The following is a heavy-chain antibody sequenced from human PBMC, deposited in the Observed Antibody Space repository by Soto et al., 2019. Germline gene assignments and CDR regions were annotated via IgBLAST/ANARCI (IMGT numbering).Heavy chain of an antibody. V-gene: IGHV4-39*01. CDR3: ARLGGQKWLPLDY. CDR1: GGSISSSSYY. CDR2: IYYSGST. J-gene: IGHJ4*02. D-gene: IGHD5-12*01. Sequence: SETLSLTCTVSGGSISSSSYYWGWIRQPPGKGLEWIGSIYYSGSTYYNPSLKSRVTISVDTSKNQFSLKLSSVTAADTAVYYCARLGGQKWLPLDYWGQGTLVTVSS.